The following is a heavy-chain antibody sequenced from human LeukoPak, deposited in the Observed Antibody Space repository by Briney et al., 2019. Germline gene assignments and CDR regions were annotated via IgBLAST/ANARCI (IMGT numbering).Heavy chain of an antibody. V-gene: IGHV4-59*05. CDR1: GGSISSYY. CDR2: IYYSGST. CDR3: AITYYDFWSGYFGAFDI. J-gene: IGHJ3*02. Sequence: SETLSLTCTVSGGSISSYYWSWIRQPAGKGVEWIGSIYYSGSTYYNPSLKSRVTISVDTSKNQFSLKLSSVTAADTAVYYCAITYYDFWSGYFGAFDIWGQGTMVTVSS. D-gene: IGHD3-3*01.